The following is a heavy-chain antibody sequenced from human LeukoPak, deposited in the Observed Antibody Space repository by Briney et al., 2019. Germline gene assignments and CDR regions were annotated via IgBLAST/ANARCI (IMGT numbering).Heavy chain of an antibody. CDR3: ARVRGGPILDYYYMDV. J-gene: IGHJ6*03. CDR2: IYTSGST. V-gene: IGHV4-4*07. CDR1: GGSISSYY. Sequence: PSETLSLTCTVSGGSISSYYWSWIRQPAGKGLEWIGRIYTSGSTNYSPSLKSRVTMSVDTSKNQFSLKLSSVTAADTAVYYCARVRGGPILDYYYMDVWGKGTTVTISS.